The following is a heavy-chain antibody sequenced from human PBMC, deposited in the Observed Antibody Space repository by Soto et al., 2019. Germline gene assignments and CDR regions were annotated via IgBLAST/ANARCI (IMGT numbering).Heavy chain of an antibody. Sequence: ILSCAASGFTFSDYYMSWIRQAPGKGLEWVSYISSSSSYTNYADSVKGRFTISRDNAKNSLYLQMNSLRAEDTAVYYCARGVPDFDYWGQGTLVTVSS. CDR3: ARGVPDFDY. CDR2: ISSSSSYT. D-gene: IGHD3-10*01. CDR1: GFTFSDYY. V-gene: IGHV3-11*06. J-gene: IGHJ4*02.